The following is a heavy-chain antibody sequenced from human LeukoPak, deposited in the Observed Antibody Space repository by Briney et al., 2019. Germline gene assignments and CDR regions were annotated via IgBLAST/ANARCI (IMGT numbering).Heavy chain of an antibody. CDR2: ISYSSSYI. D-gene: IGHD4-17*01. V-gene: IGHV3-21*01. CDR1: GFTFSNYN. CDR3: ARIAVTYTFDY. Sequence: GGSLRLSCAASGFTFSNYNMNWVRQAPGKGLEWASSISYSSSYIYYADSVKGRFTISRDNAKNSLYLQMNSLRAEDTAVYYCARIAVTYTFDYWGQGTLVTVSS. J-gene: IGHJ4*02.